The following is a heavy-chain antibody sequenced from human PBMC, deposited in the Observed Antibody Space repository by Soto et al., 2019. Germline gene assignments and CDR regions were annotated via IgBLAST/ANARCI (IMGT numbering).Heavy chain of an antibody. CDR2: ISYDGSNK. D-gene: IGHD3-22*01. V-gene: IGHV3-30*18. Sequence: ESGGGVVQPGRSLRLSCAASGFTFSSYGMHWVRQAPGKGLEWVAVISYDGSNKYYADSVKGRFTISRDNSKNTLYLQMNSLRAEDTAVYYCAKDRDSSGFFDYWGQGTLVTVSS. CDR1: GFTFSSYG. CDR3: AKDRDSSGFFDY. J-gene: IGHJ4*02.